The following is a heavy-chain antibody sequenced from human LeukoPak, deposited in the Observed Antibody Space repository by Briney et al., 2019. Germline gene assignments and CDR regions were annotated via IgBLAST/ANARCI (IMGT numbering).Heavy chain of an antibody. CDR1: GFTFSNAW. V-gene: IGHV3-15*01. CDR3: TTLGTRFYCSGGSCSH. Sequence: GGSLRLSWAASGFTFSNAWMSWVRQAPGKGVEWVGGIKSKTDGSTTDYAAPVKGRFRISRDDSNNTLYLQMNSLKTEHTAVSYCTTLGTRFYCSGGSCSHWGQGTLVTVSS. D-gene: IGHD2-15*01. CDR2: IKSKTDGSTT. J-gene: IGHJ4*02.